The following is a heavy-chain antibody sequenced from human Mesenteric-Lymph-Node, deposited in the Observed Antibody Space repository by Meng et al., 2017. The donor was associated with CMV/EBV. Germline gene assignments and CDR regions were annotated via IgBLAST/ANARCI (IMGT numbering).Heavy chain of an antibody. V-gene: IGHV4-39*07. CDR1: GGSVSRSSYY. D-gene: IGHD2-15*01. J-gene: IGHJ3*01. CDR3: ARDVGYCSGGSCHRA. Sequence: GSLRLSCTVSGGSVSRSSYYWGWIRQPPGKGLEWIGTIYYSGSPYYNPSLESRVTISIDTSKNQFSLKLSSVTAADSAVYYCARDVGYCSGGSCHRAWGQGTMVTVSS. CDR2: IYYSGSP.